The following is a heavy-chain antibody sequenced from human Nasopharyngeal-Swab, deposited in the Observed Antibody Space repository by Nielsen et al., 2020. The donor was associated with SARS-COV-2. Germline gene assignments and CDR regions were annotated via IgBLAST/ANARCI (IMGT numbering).Heavy chain of an antibody. Sequence: ASVKVSCNVSGYTFANYGIHWVRQAPGQRLEWMGWINPGTVNTKYSQKFKGRVTISRDTSASTAYMELSGLRSEDTAVYYCARAPGVDYYYYMDVWGNGTTVTVSS. J-gene: IGHJ6*03. CDR3: ARAPGVDYYYYMDV. CDR2: INPGTVNT. CDR1: GYTFANYG. V-gene: IGHV1-3*01.